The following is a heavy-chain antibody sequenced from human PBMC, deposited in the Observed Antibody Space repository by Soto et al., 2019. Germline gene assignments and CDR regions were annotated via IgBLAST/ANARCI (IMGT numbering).Heavy chain of an antibody. J-gene: IGHJ4*02. CDR1: GGSIGTYY. CDR2: IYYRGNT. Sequence: QVQLQESGPGLVKPSETLSLTCTVSGGSIGTYYWSWIRQPPGKGLEWIGYIYYRGNTDYIPSLKRRVTISLHTPKKQFSLNLSSVTAADTAVYYCARHPGYYDILTGYTTYYFDYWGQGILVTVSS. V-gene: IGHV4-59*08. CDR3: ARHPGYYDILTGYTTYYFDY. D-gene: IGHD3-9*01.